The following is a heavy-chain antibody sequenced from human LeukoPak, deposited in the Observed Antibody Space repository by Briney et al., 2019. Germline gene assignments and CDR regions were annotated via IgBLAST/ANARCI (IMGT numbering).Heavy chain of an antibody. CDR1: GGTFSSYA. V-gene: IGHV1-69*13. Sequence: GASVKVSCKASGGTFSSYAISWVRQAPGQGLEWMGGIIPIFGTANYAQKFQGRVTITADESTSTAYMELSSLRSEDTAVYYCALFYGSGSYYTILYYYYYMDVWGKGTTVTVSS. CDR2: IIPIFGTA. CDR3: ALFYGSGSYYTILYYYYYMDV. D-gene: IGHD3-10*01. J-gene: IGHJ6*03.